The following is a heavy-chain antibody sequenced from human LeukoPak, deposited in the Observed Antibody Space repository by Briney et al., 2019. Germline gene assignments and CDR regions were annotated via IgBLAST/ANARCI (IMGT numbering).Heavy chain of an antibody. J-gene: IGHJ3*02. V-gene: IGHV3-48*03. CDR2: ISSSGSTI. Sequence: GGSLRLSCAASGFTFSSYEMNWVRQAPGKGLEWVSYISSSGSTIYYADSVKGRFTISRDNAKHSLYLQMNSLRAEDTAVYYCARQWFGSGSYDAFDIWGQGTMVTVSS. D-gene: IGHD3-10*01. CDR1: GFTFSSYE. CDR3: ARQWFGSGSYDAFDI.